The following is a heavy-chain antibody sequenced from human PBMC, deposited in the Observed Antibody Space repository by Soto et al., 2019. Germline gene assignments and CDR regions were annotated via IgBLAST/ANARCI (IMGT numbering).Heavy chain of an antibody. D-gene: IGHD6-19*01. V-gene: IGHV4-34*01. CDR2: INHRGST. Sequence: QVQLQQWGAGLLKPSETLSLTCAVYGGSFSGYYWSWIRQPPGKGLEWIGEINHRGSTNYNPSLKSRVTISVDTSKNQFSLKLSSVTAADTAVYYCARGEGRIAVAGTKAEYFQHWGQGTLVTVSS. J-gene: IGHJ1*01. CDR3: ARGEGRIAVAGTKAEYFQH. CDR1: GGSFSGYY.